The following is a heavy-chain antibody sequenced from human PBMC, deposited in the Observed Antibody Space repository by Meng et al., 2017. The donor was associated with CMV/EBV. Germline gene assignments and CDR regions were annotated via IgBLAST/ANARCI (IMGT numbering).Heavy chain of an antibody. Sequence: EGRLVVAWGAVVQPGGSLRLACAASGFTFDDYPMPWVRQAPGKGLAWVSLISWDGGSTYYADSVKGRFTISRDNSKNSLYLQMNSLRTEDTALYYCAKGPGENWFDPWGQGTLVTVSS. CDR3: AKGPGENWFDP. CDR1: GFTFDDYP. D-gene: IGHD3-10*01. V-gene: IGHV3-43*01. CDR2: ISWDGGST. J-gene: IGHJ5*02.